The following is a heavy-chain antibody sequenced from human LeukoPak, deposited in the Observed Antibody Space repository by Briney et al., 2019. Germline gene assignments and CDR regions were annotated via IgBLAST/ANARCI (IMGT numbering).Heavy chain of an antibody. CDR1: GYTFTGYY. Sequence: ASVKVSCKASGYTFTGYYMHWVRQAPGQGLEWMGWINPNSGGTNYAQKFQGRVTMTRDTSISTAYMELSRLRSDDTAVYYCERAYIAVAGKGNYMDVWGKGTTVTISS. CDR3: ERAYIAVAGKGNYMDV. J-gene: IGHJ6*03. CDR2: INPNSGGT. V-gene: IGHV1-2*02. D-gene: IGHD6-19*01.